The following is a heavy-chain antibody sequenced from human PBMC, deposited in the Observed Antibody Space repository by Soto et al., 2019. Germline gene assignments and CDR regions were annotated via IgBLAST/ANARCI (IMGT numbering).Heavy chain of an antibody. V-gene: IGHV4-30-4*01. CDR2: IYHSGST. CDR3: ARDPIFYYASSGYGGSYFDY. J-gene: IGHJ4*02. Sequence: LSLTCAVSGASVTSDDYYWSWIRQPPGKGLEWIGYIYHSGSTYYNPSLKSRVSISIDTSQNQFSLKLTSLTAADTAVYYCARDPIFYYASSGYGGSYFDYWGQGSRVTVSS. D-gene: IGHD3-22*01. CDR1: GASVTSDDYY.